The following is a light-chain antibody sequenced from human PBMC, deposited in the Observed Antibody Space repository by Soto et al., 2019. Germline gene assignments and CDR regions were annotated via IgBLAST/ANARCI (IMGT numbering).Light chain of an antibody. Sequence: DIQLTQSPSFLSASVGDRVTITCRASQGISSYLAWYQQKPGKAPKLLIYTASTLQSGVPSRFSGSGSGTEFTLTISSLQPEDFATYYCQQLDNYPRTVGQGTKVEIK. CDR1: QGISSY. J-gene: IGKJ1*01. CDR3: QQLDNYPRT. CDR2: TAS. V-gene: IGKV1-9*01.